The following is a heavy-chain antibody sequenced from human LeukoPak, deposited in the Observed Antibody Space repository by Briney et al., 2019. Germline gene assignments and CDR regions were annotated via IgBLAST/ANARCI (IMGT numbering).Heavy chain of an antibody. D-gene: IGHD3-16*01. J-gene: IGHJ4*02. CDR2: TYYSGTT. Sequence: SETLSLTCTVSNGSISSYYWNWIRQTPGKGLEWIADTYYSGTTNYNPSLKSQVTISVDRPKNQVSLKRRSVTAADRAVYYCARRAYDWVPYFDYWGQGVLVTVST. CDR1: NGSISSYY. CDR3: ARRAYDWVPYFDY. V-gene: IGHV4-59*01.